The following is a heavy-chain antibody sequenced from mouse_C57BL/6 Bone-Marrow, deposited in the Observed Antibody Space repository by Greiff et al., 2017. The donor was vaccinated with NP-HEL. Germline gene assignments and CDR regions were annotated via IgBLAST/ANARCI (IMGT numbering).Heavy chain of an antibody. V-gene: IGHV1-81*01. CDR2: IYPSSGNT. CDR1: GYTFTSYG. D-gene: IGHD2-5*01. J-gene: IGHJ2*01. CDR3: ASYYSNY. Sequence: VQLQQSGAELVRPGASVKLSCKASGYTFTSYGISWVKQRTGQGLEWIGEIYPSSGNTYYNEKFKGKATLTADKSSSTAYMELGNLTSEDSAVCFCASYYSNYWGQGTTLTVSS.